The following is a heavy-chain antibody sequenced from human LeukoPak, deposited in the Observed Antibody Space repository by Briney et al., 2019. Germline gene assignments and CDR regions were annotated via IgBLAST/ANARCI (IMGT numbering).Heavy chain of an antibody. CDR3: ARGRGYSYGYHFFDY. V-gene: IGHV4-34*01. CDR1: GGSFSGYY. J-gene: IGHJ4*02. CDR2: INHSGST. Sequence: SETLSLTCAVYGGSFSGYYWSWIRQPPGKGLEWIGEINHSGSTNYNPSLKSRVTISVDTSKNQFSLKLSSVTAADTAVYYCARGRGYSYGYHFFDYWGQGTLVTVSS. D-gene: IGHD5-18*01.